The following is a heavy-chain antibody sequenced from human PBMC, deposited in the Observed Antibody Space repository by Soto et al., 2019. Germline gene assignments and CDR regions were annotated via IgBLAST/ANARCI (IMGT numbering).Heavy chain of an antibody. V-gene: IGHV2-5*02. J-gene: IGHJ1*01. D-gene: IGHD4-17*01. CDR2: IYWDDEK. CDR3: AHRPPYGDSQYFQH. Sequence: QITLKESGPTLVKPTQTLTLTCTFSGFSLSTSGVGVGWIRQPPGKALEWLALIYWDDEKRYSPSRKSRLTITKDTSKNQVVLTMTNMDPVDTATYYCAHRPPYGDSQYFQHWGQGTLVTVSS. CDR1: GFSLSTSGVG.